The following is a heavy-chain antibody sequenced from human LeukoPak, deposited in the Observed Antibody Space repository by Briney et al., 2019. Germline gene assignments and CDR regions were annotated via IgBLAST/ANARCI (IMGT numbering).Heavy chain of an antibody. Sequence: ASVKVSCKASGYIFSNYAINWVRQAPGQGLEWMGWISAYNGNTKYAQKLQGRVTMTTDKSTSTAYMELRSLISDDTAVYYCAREPSYYYDSSGYYGDYWGQGTLVTVSS. J-gene: IGHJ4*02. V-gene: IGHV1-18*01. CDR1: GYIFSNYA. CDR3: AREPSYYYDSSGYYGDY. D-gene: IGHD3-22*01. CDR2: ISAYNGNT.